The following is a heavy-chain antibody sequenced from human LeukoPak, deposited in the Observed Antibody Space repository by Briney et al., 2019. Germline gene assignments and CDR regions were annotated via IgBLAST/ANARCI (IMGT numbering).Heavy chain of an antibody. CDR1: GGSISSSSYY. V-gene: IGHV4-39*07. J-gene: IGHJ4*02. CDR2: IHYSGST. CDR3: ARGSSWYVFDY. D-gene: IGHD6-13*01. Sequence: SETLSLTCTVSGGSISSSSYYWGWIRQPPGKGLEWIGSIHYSGSTYYNPSLKSRVTISLDTSKNQFSLKLSSVTAADTAVYYCARGSSWYVFDYWGQGTLVTVSS.